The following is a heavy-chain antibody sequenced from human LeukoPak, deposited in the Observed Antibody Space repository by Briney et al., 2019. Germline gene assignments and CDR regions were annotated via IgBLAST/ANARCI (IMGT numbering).Heavy chain of an antibody. Sequence: SETLSLTCTVSGGSISSGDYYWGWIRQPPGKGLEWIGYIYYSGSTNYHPSLKSRVTISVDTSKNQFSLNLSSVTAADTAVYYCARADYYYDSSGYTYLFDYWGQGILVTVSS. D-gene: IGHD3-22*01. CDR1: GGSISSGDYY. V-gene: IGHV4-61*08. CDR3: ARADYYYDSSGYTYLFDY. J-gene: IGHJ4*02. CDR2: IYYSGST.